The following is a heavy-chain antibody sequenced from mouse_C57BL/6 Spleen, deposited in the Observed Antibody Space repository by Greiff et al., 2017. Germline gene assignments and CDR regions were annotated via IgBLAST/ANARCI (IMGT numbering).Heavy chain of an antibody. CDR1: GYTFTSYW. Sequence: QVQLQQPGAELVKPGASVKLSCKASGYTFTSYWMHWVKQRPGQGLEWIGMIHPNSGSTNYNEKFKSKATLTVDKSSSTAYMQLSSLTSEDSAVYYCATEPGRKYFDYWGQGTTLTVSS. V-gene: IGHV1-64*01. CDR2: IHPNSGST. CDR3: ATEPGRKYFDY. J-gene: IGHJ2*01.